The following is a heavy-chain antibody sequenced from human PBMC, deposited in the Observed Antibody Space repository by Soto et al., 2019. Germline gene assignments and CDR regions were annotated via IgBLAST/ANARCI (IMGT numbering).Heavy chain of an antibody. V-gene: IGHV4-4*07. D-gene: IGHD2-2*01. CDR1: GGSISSYY. J-gene: IGHJ5*02. Sequence: LSLTCTVSGGSISSYYWSWIRQPAGKGLEWIGRIYTSGSTNYNPSLKSRVTMSVDTSKNQFSLKLSSVTAADTAVYYCARDEVPAAIRGANWFDHWGQGTLVTVSS. CDR3: ARDEVPAAIRGANWFDH. CDR2: IYTSGST.